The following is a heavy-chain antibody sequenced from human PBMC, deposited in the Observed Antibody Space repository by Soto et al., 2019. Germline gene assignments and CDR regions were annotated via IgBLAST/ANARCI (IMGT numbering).Heavy chain of an antibody. CDR3: AMELEYYDYCGLDV. CDR2: LWSDGANS. Sequence: QVQLVESGGGVVQPGKSLRLSCEVSGFPLSDYGMHWVRQATGKGLEWVAVLWSDGANSFYAGSVMGRFTVYRANSKNTVFPEVESLRGDDTGVYYCAMELEYYDYCGLDVWGQGTTVIVSS. J-gene: IGHJ6*02. CDR1: GFPLSDYG. D-gene: IGHD1-26*01. V-gene: IGHV3-33*01.